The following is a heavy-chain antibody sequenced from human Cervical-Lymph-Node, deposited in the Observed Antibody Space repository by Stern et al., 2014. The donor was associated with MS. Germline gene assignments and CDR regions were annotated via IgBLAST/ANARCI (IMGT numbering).Heavy chain of an antibody. Sequence: QVQLVQSGAEVTKPGSSVKLSCKASGGTFSKFPSSWVRQAPGQGLEWMGWILPVCRTPTYAQEFRGRVTIAADVSTSTVYMELSSLRSDDTAVYYCALSSETSDRWYSLGYDLWGQGTLVTVSS. V-gene: IGHV1-69*01. CDR2: ILPVCRTP. CDR1: GGTFSKFP. J-gene: IGHJ5*02. CDR3: ALSSETSDRWYSLGYDL. D-gene: IGHD6-13*01.